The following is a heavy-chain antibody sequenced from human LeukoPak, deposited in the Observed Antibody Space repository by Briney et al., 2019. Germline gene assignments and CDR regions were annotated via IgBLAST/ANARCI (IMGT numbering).Heavy chain of an antibody. Sequence: AGGSLRLSCAASGFTFSSYAMSWVRQAPGKGLEWVSAISGSGGSTYYADSVKGRFTISRDNSKNTLYLQMNSLRAEDTAVYYCAKDAINMIVGVKQATYHFEHWGQGTLVTVS. J-gene: IGHJ4*02. CDR1: GFTFSSYA. D-gene: IGHD3-22*01. CDR3: AKDAINMIVGVKQATYHFEH. CDR2: ISGSGGST. V-gene: IGHV3-23*01.